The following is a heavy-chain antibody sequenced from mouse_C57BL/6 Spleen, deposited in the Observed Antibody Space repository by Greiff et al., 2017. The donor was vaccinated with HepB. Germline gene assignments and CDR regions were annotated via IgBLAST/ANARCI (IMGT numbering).Heavy chain of an antibody. D-gene: IGHD3-2*02. CDR1: GYTFTSYW. CDR2: IDPSDSYT. V-gene: IGHV1-50*01. CDR3: ARSTAQAN. J-gene: IGHJ3*01. Sequence: QVHVKQPGAELVKPGASVKLSCKASGYTFTSYWMQWVKQRPGQGLEWIGEIDPSDSYTNYNQKFKGKATLTVDTSSSTAYMQLSSLTSEDSAVYYCARSTAQANWGQGTLVTVSA.